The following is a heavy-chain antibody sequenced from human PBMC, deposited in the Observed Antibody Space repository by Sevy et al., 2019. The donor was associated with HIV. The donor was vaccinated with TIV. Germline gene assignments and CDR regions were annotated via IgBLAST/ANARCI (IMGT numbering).Heavy chain of an antibody. V-gene: IGHV1-18*04. D-gene: IGHD3-22*01. CDR2: ISAYNGNT. Sequence: ASVKVSRKASGYTFTSYGMSWVRQAPGQGLEWMGWISAYNGNTNYAQKLQGRVTMTTDTSTSTAYMELRSLRSDDTAVYYCARDLSAYYYDSSGYGNWGQGTLVTVSS. J-gene: IGHJ4*02. CDR1: GYTFTSYG. CDR3: ARDLSAYYYDSSGYGN.